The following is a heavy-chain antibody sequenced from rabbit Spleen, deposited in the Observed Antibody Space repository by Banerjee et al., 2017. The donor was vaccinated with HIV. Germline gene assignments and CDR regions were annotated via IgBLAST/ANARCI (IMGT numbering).Heavy chain of an antibody. CDR2: MNTETGKG. V-gene: IGHV1S45*01. Sequence: QEQLEESGGGLVKPGGSLTLTCKASGFSFSDRDVMCWVRQAPGKGLEWIACMNTETGKGFYANWAKGRFAISKTPTTTVTLQMTSLTAADTATYFCARDLTAVIGWNFNLWGQGTLVTVS. CDR1: GFSFSDRDV. CDR3: ARDLTAVIGWNFNL. J-gene: IGHJ4*01. D-gene: IGHD1-1*01.